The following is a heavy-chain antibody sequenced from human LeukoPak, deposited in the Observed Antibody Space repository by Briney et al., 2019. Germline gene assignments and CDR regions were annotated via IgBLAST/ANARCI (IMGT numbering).Heavy chain of an antibody. CDR2: ISAYNGNT. CDR3: ARAGGYCGRISCPYYFDY. CDR1: GYTFTSYG. J-gene: IGHJ4*02. D-gene: IGHD2-15*01. Sequence: ASMKVSCKASGYTFTSYGISWVRQAPGQGLEWMGWISAYNGNTNYAQKLQGRVTMTTDTSTSTAYMELRGLRSDDTAVYYCARAGGYCGRISCPYYFDYWGQGSLVAVSS. V-gene: IGHV1-18*01.